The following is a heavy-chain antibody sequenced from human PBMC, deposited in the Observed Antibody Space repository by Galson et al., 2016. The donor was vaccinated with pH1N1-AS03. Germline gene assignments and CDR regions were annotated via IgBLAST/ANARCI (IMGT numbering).Heavy chain of an antibody. J-gene: IGHJ5*01. V-gene: IGHV3-23*01. CDR1: GFTFSSYD. Sequence: SLRLSCAASGFTFSSYDMSWARQAPGKGLEWVSTINGAGRGTFYAESVKGRFTISRDNSKATRYLQMSRLGADHTAGYYCEGSDFWGHGTLVTVPS. CDR3: EGSDF. CDR2: INGAGRGT.